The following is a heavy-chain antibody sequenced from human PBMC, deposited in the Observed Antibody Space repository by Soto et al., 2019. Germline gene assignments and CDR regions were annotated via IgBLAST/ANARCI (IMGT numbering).Heavy chain of an antibody. CDR1: GGSISSGGYY. Sequence: SETLSLTCTVSGGSISSGGYYWGWIRQHPGKGLERIGYIYYSGSTYYNPSLKSRVTKSVDTSKNQFSLKLSSVTAADTAVYYCARGTDDSVGGQHPNWFDPWGQGTLVTDSS. J-gene: IGHJ5*02. D-gene: IGHD4-4*01. CDR3: ARGTDDSVGGQHPNWFDP. V-gene: IGHV4-31*03. CDR2: IYYSGST.